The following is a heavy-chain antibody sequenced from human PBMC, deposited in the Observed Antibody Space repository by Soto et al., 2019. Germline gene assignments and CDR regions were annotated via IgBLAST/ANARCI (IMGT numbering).Heavy chain of an antibody. Sequence: PGGSLRLSCAASGFTFSNAWMSWVRQAPGKGLEWVGRIKKKTDGGTTDYAAPVKGRFTISRDDSKNTLILQMNSLKTEDTAVYFCTTGRVDIVATTTDTKYYYGMDVWGQGTTVTVSS. CDR1: GFTFSNAW. V-gene: IGHV3-15*01. J-gene: IGHJ6*02. D-gene: IGHD5-12*01. CDR2: IKKKTDGGTT. CDR3: TTGRVDIVATTTDTKYYYGMDV.